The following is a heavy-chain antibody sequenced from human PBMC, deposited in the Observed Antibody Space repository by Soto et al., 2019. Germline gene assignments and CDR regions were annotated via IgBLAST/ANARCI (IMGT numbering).Heavy chain of an antibody. CDR1: TASVNSYY. CDR3: ARDHPNWYFDL. Sequence: SYTLSLTCTVSTASVNSYYWSWIRQPAGKGLEWIGRLYANENTDYNPSLRSRVTISVDTKRQFSLKLSSVTAADTAVYYCARDHPNWYFDLWGRGTPVTSPQ. V-gene: IGHV4-4*07. J-gene: IGHJ2*01. CDR2: LYANENT.